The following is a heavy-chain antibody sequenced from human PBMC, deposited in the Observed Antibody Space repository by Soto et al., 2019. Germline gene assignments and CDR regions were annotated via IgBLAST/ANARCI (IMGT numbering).Heavy chain of an antibody. D-gene: IGHD4-17*01. V-gene: IGHV5-10-1*01. CDR1: GYSFTSYW. Sequence: PGESLKISCKGSGYSFTSYWISWVRQMPGKGLEWMGRIDPSDSYTNYSPSFQGHVTISADKSISTAYLQWSSLKASDTAMYYCARVRPTVTQGYYYYYGMDVWGQGTTVTVSS. CDR2: IDPSDSYT. CDR3: ARVRPTVTQGYYYYYGMDV. J-gene: IGHJ6*02.